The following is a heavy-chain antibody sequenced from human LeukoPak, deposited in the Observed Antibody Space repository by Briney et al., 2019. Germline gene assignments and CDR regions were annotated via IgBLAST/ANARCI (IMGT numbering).Heavy chain of an antibody. J-gene: IGHJ4*02. Sequence: PVKVSCKASGGTFSSYAISWVRQAPGQGLEWMGGLIPIFGTANYAQKFQGRVTITADESTSTAYMELSSLRSEDTAVYYCASSGSSCSSTSCYSPFDYWGQGTLVTVSS. CDR3: ASSGSSCSSTSCYSPFDY. CDR1: GGTFSSYA. CDR2: LIPIFGTA. D-gene: IGHD2-2*01. V-gene: IGHV1-69*13.